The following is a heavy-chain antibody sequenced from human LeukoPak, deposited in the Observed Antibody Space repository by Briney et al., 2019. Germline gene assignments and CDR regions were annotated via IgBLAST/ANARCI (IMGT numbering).Heavy chain of an antibody. V-gene: IGHV4-39*07. CDR3: ARGKVLRYFDWLLSAPPARRNDAFDI. J-gene: IGHJ3*02. D-gene: IGHD3-9*01. Sequence: PSETLSLTCTVSGGSISSSSYYWGWIRQPPGKGLEWIGSIYYSGSTYYNPSLKSRVTISVDTSKNQFSLKLSSVTAADTAVYYCARGKVLRYFDWLLSAPPARRNDAFDIWGQGTMVTVSS. CDR1: GGSISSSSYY. CDR2: IYYSGST.